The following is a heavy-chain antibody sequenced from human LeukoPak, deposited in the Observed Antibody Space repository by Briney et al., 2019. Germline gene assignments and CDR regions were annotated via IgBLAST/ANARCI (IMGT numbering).Heavy chain of an antibody. CDR2: IIPIFGTA. CDR3: AREGAVTNAEGVWFDP. D-gene: IGHD4-17*01. J-gene: IGHJ5*02. Sequence: GASVKVSCKASGGTFSSYAISWVRQAPGQGLEWMGGIIPIFGTANYAQKFQGRVTITADESTSTAYMELSSLRSEDTAVYYCAREGAVTNAEGVWFDPWGQGTLVTVSS. CDR1: GGTFSSYA. V-gene: IGHV1-69*13.